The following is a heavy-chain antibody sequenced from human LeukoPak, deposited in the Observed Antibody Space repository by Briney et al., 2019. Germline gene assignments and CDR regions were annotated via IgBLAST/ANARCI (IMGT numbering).Heavy chain of an antibody. CDR3: ARASSKQLAGYLPDGFVI. Sequence: GGSLRLSCAASGFTFSSYSMNWVRQAPGKGLEWVSSISSSGTYVYYADSVKGRFTISRDNAKNSLSLQMNSLRADDAAVYYCARASSKQLAGYLPDGFVIWGQGTMVTVSS. D-gene: IGHD3-9*01. J-gene: IGHJ3*02. V-gene: IGHV3-21*01. CDR2: ISSSGTYV. CDR1: GFTFSSYS.